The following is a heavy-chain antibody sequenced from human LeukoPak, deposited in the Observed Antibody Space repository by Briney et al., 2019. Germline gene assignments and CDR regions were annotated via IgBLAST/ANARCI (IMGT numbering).Heavy chain of an antibody. J-gene: IGHJ4*02. CDR3: ARGGYRYSGSYPFDY. D-gene: IGHD1-26*01. Sequence: VASVKVSCKASGYTFTSYYMHWVRQAPGQGLEWMGIINPSGGSTSYAQKFQGRVTMTRGMSTSTVYMELSSLRSEDTAVYYCARGGYRYSGSYPFDYWGQGTLVTVSS. CDR2: INPSGGST. CDR1: GYTFTSYY. V-gene: IGHV1-46*01.